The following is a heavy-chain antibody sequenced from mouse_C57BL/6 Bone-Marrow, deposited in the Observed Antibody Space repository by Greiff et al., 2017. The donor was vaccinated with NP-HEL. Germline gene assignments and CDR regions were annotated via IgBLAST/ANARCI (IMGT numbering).Heavy chain of an antibody. Sequence: VQLQQPGAELVMPGASVKLSCKASGYTFTSYWMHWVKQRPGQGLEWIGEIDPSDSYTNYNQKFKGKSTLTVDKSSSTAYMQLSSRTSEDSAVYYCARESFAYWGQGTLVTVSA. CDR1: GYTFTSYW. J-gene: IGHJ3*01. CDR3: ARESFAY. CDR2: IDPSDSYT. V-gene: IGHV1-69*01.